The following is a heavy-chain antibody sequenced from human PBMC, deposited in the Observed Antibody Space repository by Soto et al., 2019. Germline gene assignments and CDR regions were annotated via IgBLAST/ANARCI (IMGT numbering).Heavy chain of an antibody. J-gene: IGHJ4*02. V-gene: IGHV1-18*04. CDR2: ISAYNGNT. CDR1: GYTFTSYG. D-gene: IGHD5-12*01. Sequence: ASVKVSFKASGYTFTSYGISWLRQAPGQGLEWMGWISAYNGNTNYAQKLQGRVTMTTDTSTSTAYMELRSLRSDDTAVYYCAREGGGWLQFNFDYWGQGTLVTVSS. CDR3: AREGGGWLQFNFDY.